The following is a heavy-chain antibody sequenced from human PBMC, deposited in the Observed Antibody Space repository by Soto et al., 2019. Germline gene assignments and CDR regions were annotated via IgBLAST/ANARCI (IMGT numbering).Heavy chain of an antibody. D-gene: IGHD3-22*01. CDR2: ISSNGGST. CDR1: ECTIRNLA. V-gene: IGHV3-64*01. CDR3: ARDYYDSSGYFGLGSVFDI. J-gene: IGHJ3*02. Sequence: PGRLIRHPNTASECTIRNLASRWISQTQGKGLEYVSAISSNGGSTYYANSVKGRFTISRDNSKNTLYLQMGSLRAEDMAVYYCARDYYDSSGYFGLGSVFDIWGQGTMVTVSS.